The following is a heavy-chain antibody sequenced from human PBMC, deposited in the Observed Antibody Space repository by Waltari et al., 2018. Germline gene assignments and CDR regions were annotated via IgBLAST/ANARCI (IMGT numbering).Heavy chain of an antibody. D-gene: IGHD1-1*01. CDR2: ISGSGGGT. CDR1: GLTFINYG. V-gene: IGHV3-23*01. CDR3: ARAYNWNDFFDF. Sequence: EVQLLESGGGLVQPGGSLRLSCAASGLTFINYGMSWVRQAPGKGLEWVSGISGSGGGTYYADSVKGRFTISRENSKNTLYLQMNSLRADDSAFYYCARAYNWNDFFDFWGLGTLVTVSS. J-gene: IGHJ4*02.